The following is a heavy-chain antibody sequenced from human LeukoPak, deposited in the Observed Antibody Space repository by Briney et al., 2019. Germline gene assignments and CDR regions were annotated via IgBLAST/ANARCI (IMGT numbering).Heavy chain of an antibody. CDR1: GFTFSGYP. CDR3: ARDWVDY. D-gene: IGHD3-16*01. J-gene: IGHJ4*02. Sequence: GGSLRLSCAASGFTFSGYPIHWVRQAPGKGLEWVAVISYDGSNKYYADSVKGRFTISRDNSKNTLYLQMNSLRAEDTAVYYCARDWVDYWGQGTLVTVSS. CDR2: ISYDGSNK. V-gene: IGHV3-30-3*01.